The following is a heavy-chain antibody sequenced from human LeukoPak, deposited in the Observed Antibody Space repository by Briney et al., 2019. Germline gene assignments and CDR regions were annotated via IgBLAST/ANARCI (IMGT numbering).Heavy chain of an antibody. J-gene: IGHJ4*02. CDR2: GYYSGRT. D-gene: IGHD2-2*01. V-gene: IGHV4-30-4*01. CDR1: GGSINSADYY. CDR3: ARDVRRRGASNYFDN. Sequence: PSETLSLTCTVSGGSINSADYYWSWIRQPPGKGLEWIGYGYYSGRTYYNPSLKSRLTISVDTSKNHFSLNLSSVTAADTAVYFCARDVRRRGASNYFDNWGQGTLVTVSS.